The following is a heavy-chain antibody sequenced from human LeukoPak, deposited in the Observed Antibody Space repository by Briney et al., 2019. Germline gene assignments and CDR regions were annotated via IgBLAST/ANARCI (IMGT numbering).Heavy chain of an antibody. J-gene: IGHJ6*03. V-gene: IGHV1-18*01. CDR3: ARGGRWSGYYYYYMDV. CDR1: GYTFTSYA. Sequence: ASVKVSCKASGYTFTSYAMNWVRQAPGQGLEWMGWISAYNGNTNYAQKLQGRVTMTTDTSTSTAYMELRSLRSDDTAVYYCARGGRWSGYYYYYMDVWGKGTTVTVSS. CDR2: ISAYNGNT. D-gene: IGHD4-23*01.